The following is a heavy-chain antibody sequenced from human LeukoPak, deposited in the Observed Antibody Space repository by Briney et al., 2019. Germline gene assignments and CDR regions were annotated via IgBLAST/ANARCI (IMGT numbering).Heavy chain of an antibody. CDR2: MNPSSGNT. Sequence: GASVKVSCKASGYTFTSYDINWVRQATGQGLEWMGWMNPSSGNTGYAQKFQGRVTMTRNTSISTAYMELSSLRSEDTAVYYCARVSGRADAFDIWGQGTMVTVSS. CDR3: ARVSGRADAFDI. J-gene: IGHJ3*02. V-gene: IGHV1-8*01. D-gene: IGHD6-25*01. CDR1: GYTFTSYD.